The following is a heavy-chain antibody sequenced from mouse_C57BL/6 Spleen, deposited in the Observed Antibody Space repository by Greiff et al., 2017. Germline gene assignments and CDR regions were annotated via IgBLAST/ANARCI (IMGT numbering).Heavy chain of an antibody. CDR1: GFTFSDYY. D-gene: IGHD1-1*01. CDR3: ARERDYYGSSYRYFDV. V-gene: IGHV5-16*01. CDR2: INYDGSST. Sequence: EVKLVESEGGLVQPGSSMKLSCTASGFTFSDYYMAWVRQVPEKGLEWVANINYDGSSTYYLDSLKSRFIISRDNAKNILYLQMSSLKSEDTATYYCARERDYYGSSYRYFDVWGTGTTVTVSS. J-gene: IGHJ1*03.